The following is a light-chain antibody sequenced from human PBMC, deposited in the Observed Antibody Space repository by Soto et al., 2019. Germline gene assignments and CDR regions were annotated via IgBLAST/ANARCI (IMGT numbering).Light chain of an antibody. CDR2: DVT. CDR1: SSDVGGYNF. J-gene: IGLJ1*01. CDR3: CSYAGSYTHV. Sequence: QSALTQPRSVSGSPGQSVTISCTGTSSDVGGYNFVSWYQQYPGKAPKLIIYDVTKRPSGVPDRFSGSKSGNTASLTISGLQTDDEADYYCCSYAGSYTHVFGTGTKLTVL. V-gene: IGLV2-11*01.